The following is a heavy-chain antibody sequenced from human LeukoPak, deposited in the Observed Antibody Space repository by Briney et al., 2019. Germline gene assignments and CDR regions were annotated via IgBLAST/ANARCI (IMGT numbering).Heavy chain of an antibody. J-gene: IGHJ6*04. D-gene: IGHD2-2*01. CDR2: IYNSGST. Sequence: ASETLSLTCAVSGGSISSSNWWSWVRQPPGKGLEWIGEIYNSGSTNYNPSLKSRVTISVDKSKNQFSLKLSSVTAADTAVYYCARSPRYCSSTGSMCYYYYGMDVWGKGTTATVSS. CDR1: GGSISSSNW. CDR3: ARSPRYCSSTGSMCYYYYGMDV. V-gene: IGHV4-4*02.